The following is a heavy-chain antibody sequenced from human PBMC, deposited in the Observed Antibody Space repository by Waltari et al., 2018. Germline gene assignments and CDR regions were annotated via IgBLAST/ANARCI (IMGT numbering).Heavy chain of an antibody. J-gene: IGHJ4*02. CDR2: IYHSGST. CDR3: AVFEYSSSSSFDY. Sequence: QVQLQESGPGLVKPSETLSLTCAVSGYSISSGYYWGWTRQPPGKGLEWIGSIYHSGSTYYNPSLKSRVTISVDTSKNQFSLKLSSVTAADTAVYYCAVFEYSSSSSFDYWGQGTLVTVSS. CDR1: GYSISSGYY. V-gene: IGHV4-38-2*01. D-gene: IGHD6-6*01.